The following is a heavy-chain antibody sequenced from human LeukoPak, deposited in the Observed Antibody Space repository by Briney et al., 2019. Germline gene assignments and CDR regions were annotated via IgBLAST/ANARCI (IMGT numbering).Heavy chain of an antibody. CDR2: ISYDGSNK. CDR3: AGTMAHDAFDI. J-gene: IGHJ3*02. V-gene: IGHV3-30*04. CDR1: GFTFSSYA. D-gene: IGHD3-10*01. Sequence: PGGSLRLSCAASGFTFSSYAMHWVRQAPGKGLEWVAVISYDGSNKYYADSVKGRFTISRDNSKNTLYLQMNSLRAEDTAVYYCAGTMAHDAFDIWGQGTMVTVSS.